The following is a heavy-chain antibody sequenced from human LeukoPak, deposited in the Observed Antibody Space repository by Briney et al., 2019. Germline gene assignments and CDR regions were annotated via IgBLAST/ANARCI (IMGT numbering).Heavy chain of an antibody. Sequence: ASVKVSCKASGYTFIDYYMHWVRQAPGQGLEWMGWINPKSDGTKYAQNFQGRVTMTWDTSISTAYMEVSRLTSDDTAMFYCARDPPGTTAFDLWGQGTMVTVSS. CDR2: INPKSDGT. D-gene: IGHD1-1*01. J-gene: IGHJ3*01. V-gene: IGHV1-2*02. CDR1: GYTFIDYY. CDR3: ARDPPGTTAFDL.